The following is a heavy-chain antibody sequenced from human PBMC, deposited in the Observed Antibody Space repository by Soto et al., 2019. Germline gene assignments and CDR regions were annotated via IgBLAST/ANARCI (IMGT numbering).Heavy chain of an antibody. CDR1: GFTFDDYG. CDR2: INWNGGST. J-gene: IGHJ5*02. CDR3: ARDIGDSSSWYSNSDWFDP. V-gene: IGHV3-20*01. D-gene: IGHD6-13*01. Sequence: PGGSLRLSCAASGFTFDDYGMSWVRQAPGKGLEWVSGINWNGGSTGYADTVKGRFTISRDNAKNSLYLQMNSLRAEDAALYHSARDIGDSSSWYSNSDWFDPWGQGTLVTVSS.